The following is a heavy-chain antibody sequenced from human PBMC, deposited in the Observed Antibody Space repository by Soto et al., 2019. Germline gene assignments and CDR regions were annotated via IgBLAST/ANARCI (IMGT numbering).Heavy chain of an antibody. CDR1: GGTFRSYG. CDR3: ACGVVVVIIGDYFYGMDV. D-gene: IGHD3-22*01. CDR2: IIPILGTA. Sequence: SVKVSCKASGGTFRSYGVTWVRQAPGQGLEWMGGIIPILGTANYAQKFQGRVTITADGSTSTTYMELSSLTSEDTAVYYCACGVVVVIIGDYFYGMDVWGQGTTVTVSS. V-gene: IGHV1-69*13. J-gene: IGHJ6*02.